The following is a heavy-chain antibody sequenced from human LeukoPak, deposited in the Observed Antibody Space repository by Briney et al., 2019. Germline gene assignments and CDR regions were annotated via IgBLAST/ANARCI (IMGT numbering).Heavy chain of an antibody. V-gene: IGHV4-61*01. CDR3: AGVGLGIVAGGWNLYFDY. J-gene: IGHJ4*02. CDR2: FYYSGST. Sequence: PSKTMSLTCTVSGISVSSGSYYSSWIRHPPGKGLEWIGYFYYSGSTNYSPSLKSRVAISVDTSKNQFSLKLSSVTAADTAVYYCAGVGLGIVAGGWNLYFDYWGQGTLVTVSS. CDR1: GISVSSGSYY. D-gene: IGHD2-2*03.